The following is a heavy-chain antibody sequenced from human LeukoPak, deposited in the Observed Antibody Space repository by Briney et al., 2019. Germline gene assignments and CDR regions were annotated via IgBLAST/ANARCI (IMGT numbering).Heavy chain of an antibody. Sequence: GGSLRLSCAASGFTFSSYAMSWVRQAPGKGLEWVSAISGSGGSTYYADSVKGRFTTSRDNSKNTLYLQMNSPRAEDTAVYYCAKVAHYDFWSGPDYYMDVWGKGTTVTVSS. CDR1: GFTFSSYA. V-gene: IGHV3-23*01. CDR3: AKVAHYDFWSGPDYYMDV. D-gene: IGHD3-3*01. CDR2: ISGSGGST. J-gene: IGHJ6*03.